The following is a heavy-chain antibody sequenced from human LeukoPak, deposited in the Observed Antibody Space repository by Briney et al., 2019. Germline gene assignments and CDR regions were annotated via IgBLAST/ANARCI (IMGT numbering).Heavy chain of an antibody. CDR3: ASRSSGWYDAFDI. D-gene: IGHD6-19*01. CDR1: GYSFTGYW. J-gene: IGHJ3*02. Sequence: GESLKISCKGSGYSFTGYWIGWVRQMPGKGLEWMGIIYPGDSDTRYSPSFQGQVTIPADKSISTAYLQWSSLKASDTAMYYCASRSSGWYDAFDIWGQGTMVTVSS. V-gene: IGHV5-51*01. CDR2: IYPGDSDT.